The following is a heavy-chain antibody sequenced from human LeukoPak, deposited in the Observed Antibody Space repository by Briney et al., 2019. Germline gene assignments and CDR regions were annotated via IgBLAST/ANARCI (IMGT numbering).Heavy chain of an antibody. D-gene: IGHD1-26*01. J-gene: IGHJ4*02. CDR3: ARPYFQWELRY. CDR2: INPNSGGT. Sequence: ASVKVSYKASGYTFSGYYIHWVRQAPGQGLEWMGWINPNSGGTNYAQKFQGRVTMTRDTSISTVYMEMSRLRYDDTAVYYCARPYFQWELRYWGPGTLVTVSS. CDR1: GYTFSGYY. V-gene: IGHV1-2*02.